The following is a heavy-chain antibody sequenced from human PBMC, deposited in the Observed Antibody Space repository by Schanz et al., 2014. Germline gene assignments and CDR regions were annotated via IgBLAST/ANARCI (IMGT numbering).Heavy chain of an antibody. Sequence: EVQLVESGGGLVQPGGSLRLSCAASGFTLSNSDMHWVRQGTGKGLEWVSTIGYLGDTYYPDSVKGRFTVSRDSGQNSLYLQMNSLRAGDTAVYFCARAHGNNWYGKGIDYWGQGTQVTVSS. V-gene: IGHV3-13*01. J-gene: IGHJ4*02. CDR3: ARAHGNNWYGKGIDY. CDR2: IGYLGDT. D-gene: IGHD1-1*01. CDR1: GFTLSNSD.